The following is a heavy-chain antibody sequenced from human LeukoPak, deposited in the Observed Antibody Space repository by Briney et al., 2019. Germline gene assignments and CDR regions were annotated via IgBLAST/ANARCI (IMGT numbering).Heavy chain of an antibody. Sequence: SETLPLTCTVSGGSISGSYWSWIRQPPGKGLEWIGYIYNPSLKSRVTIGVDTSRNQFSLKLSSVTAADTAVYYCVRRGGRFDTWGQGTLVTVSS. CDR3: VRRGGRFDT. J-gene: IGHJ5*02. CDR2: I. V-gene: IGHV4-4*09. CDR1: GGSISGSY.